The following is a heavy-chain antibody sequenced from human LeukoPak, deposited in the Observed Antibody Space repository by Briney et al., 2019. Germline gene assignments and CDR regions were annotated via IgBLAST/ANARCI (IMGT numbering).Heavy chain of an antibody. CDR3: ASGAIVGVSYFDY. V-gene: IGHV3-74*01. J-gene: IGHJ4*02. D-gene: IGHD1-26*01. Sequence: GGSLRLSCAAPGFTFSSYWMHWVRQVPGKGLVWVSRINSVGSDTIYADSVKGRFTISRDNAKNTLYLQMNSLRADDTAVYYCASGAIVGVSYFDYWGQGTLVTVSS. CDR1: GFTFSSYW. CDR2: INSVGSDT.